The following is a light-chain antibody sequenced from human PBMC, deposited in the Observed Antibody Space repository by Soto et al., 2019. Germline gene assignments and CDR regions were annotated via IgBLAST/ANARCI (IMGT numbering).Light chain of an antibody. CDR2: GVF. CDR1: QSVASNQ. Sequence: EIVLTQSPDTLSLSPGERATLSCRASQSVASNQLAWYQHKSGQAPRLLIHGVFTRANGIPDRFSGSGSGTDFTLTISRLEPEDFALYYCQQYGGSSQTFGQGTKGEIK. CDR3: QQYGGSSQT. J-gene: IGKJ1*01. V-gene: IGKV3-20*01.